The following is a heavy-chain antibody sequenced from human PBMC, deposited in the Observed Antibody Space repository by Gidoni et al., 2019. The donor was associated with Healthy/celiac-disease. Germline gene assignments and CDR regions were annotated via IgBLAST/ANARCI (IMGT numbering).Heavy chain of an antibody. V-gene: IGHV4-34*01. J-gene: IGHJ6*02. CDR3: ARFKGIHYYYYYGMDV. D-gene: IGHD6-13*01. CDR2: IKHSGST. CDR1: GWSFSGYY. Sequence: QVQLQPWGAGLLKPSETLSLTCAVYGWSFSGYYWSWIRQPPGKGLEWIGEIKHSGSTNYNPSLKSRVTISVDTSKNQFSLKLSSVTAADTAVYYCARFKGIHYYYYYGMDVWGQGTTVTVSS.